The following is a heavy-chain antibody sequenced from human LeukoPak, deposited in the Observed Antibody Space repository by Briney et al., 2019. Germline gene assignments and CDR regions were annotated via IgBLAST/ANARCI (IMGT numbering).Heavy chain of an antibody. CDR2: INPTGGST. V-gene: IGHV1-46*01. Sequence: ASVKVPCKASGYTFPSYFMHWVRQAPGQGLEWMGIINPTGGSTTYAQKFQGRVTMTRDTPTNTVYMELSSLRTEDTAVYYCASVYLYGMDVWGQGTTVTVSS. J-gene: IGHJ6*02. D-gene: IGHD2-8*01. CDR3: ASVYLYGMDV. CDR1: GYTFPSYF.